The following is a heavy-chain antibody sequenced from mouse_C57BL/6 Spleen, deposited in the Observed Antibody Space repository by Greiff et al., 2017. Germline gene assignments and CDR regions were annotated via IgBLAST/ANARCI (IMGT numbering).Heavy chain of an antibody. CDR2: IYPGDGDT. J-gene: IGHJ3*01. V-gene: IGHV1-80*01. D-gene: IGHD1-1*01. Sequence: VQLQQSGAELVKPGASVKISCKASGYAFSSYWMNWVKQRPGKGLEWIGQIYPGDGDTNYNGKFKGKATLTADKSSSTAYMQLSSLTSEDSAVYFCARDYGSSYGGAWFAYWGQGTLVTVSA. CDR3: ARDYGSSYGGAWFAY. CDR1: GYAFSSYW.